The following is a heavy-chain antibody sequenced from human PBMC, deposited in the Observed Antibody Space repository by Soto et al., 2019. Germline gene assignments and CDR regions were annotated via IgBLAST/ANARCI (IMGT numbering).Heavy chain of an antibody. CDR2: INPNSGGT. CDR1: GYTFTGYY. V-gene: IGHV1-2*02. J-gene: IGHJ6*02. D-gene: IGHD3-3*01. CDR3: ARSLRFLEWLLFEGMDV. Sequence: ASVKVSCKASGYTFTGYYMHWVRQAPGQGLEWMGWINPNSGGTNYAQKFQGRVTMTRDTSISTAYIELSRLRSDDTAVYYCARSLRFLEWLLFEGMDVWGQGTTVTVSS.